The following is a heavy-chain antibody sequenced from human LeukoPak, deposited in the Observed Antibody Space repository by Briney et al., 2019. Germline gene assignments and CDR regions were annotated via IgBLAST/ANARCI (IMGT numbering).Heavy chain of an antibody. CDR2: ISGSGGST. J-gene: IGHJ6*02. CDR1: GFTFSKSG. D-gene: IGHD3-16*01. Sequence: GGSLRLSCAASGFTFSKSGMSRVRQAPGKGLEWLSSISGSGGSTYFADSVKGRFSISRDNSKNTLYLQMNSLRAEDTAVYYCAKGPFDTAYYHGLHVWGQGTTVTVSS. CDR3: AKGPFDTAYYHGLHV. V-gene: IGHV3-23*01.